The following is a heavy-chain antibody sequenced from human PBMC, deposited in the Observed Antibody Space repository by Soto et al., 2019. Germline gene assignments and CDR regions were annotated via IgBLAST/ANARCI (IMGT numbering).Heavy chain of an antibody. CDR3: ARGSVTPRFVYYYYGMDV. D-gene: IGHD4-4*01. J-gene: IGHJ6*02. Sequence: QVQLVQSGAEVKKPGSSVKVSCKASGGTFSSYAISWVRQAPGQGLEWMGGIIPIFGTANYAQKFQGRVTITADESTSTAYMELSSLRSEDTAVYYCARGSVTPRFVYYYYGMDVWGQGTTVTVSS. CDR1: GGTFSSYA. CDR2: IIPIFGTA. V-gene: IGHV1-69*12.